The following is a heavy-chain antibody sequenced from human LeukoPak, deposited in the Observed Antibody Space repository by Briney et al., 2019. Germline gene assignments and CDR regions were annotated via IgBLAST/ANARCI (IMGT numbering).Heavy chain of an antibody. CDR3: ARDAIDSSGFDFDY. D-gene: IGHD3-22*01. V-gene: IGHV3-11*01. CDR2: ISTSTGTI. CDR1: GFTFSDYY. Sequence: GGSLRLSCAASGFTFSDYYMTWIRQAPGKGLEWISYISTSTGTIYYADSVKGRFTISRDNAKNSLYLQMNSLRAEDTAVYYCARDAIDSSGFDFDYWGQGTLVTVSS. J-gene: IGHJ4*02.